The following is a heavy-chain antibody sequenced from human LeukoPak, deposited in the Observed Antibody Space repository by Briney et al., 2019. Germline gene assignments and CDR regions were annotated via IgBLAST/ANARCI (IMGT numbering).Heavy chain of an antibody. D-gene: IGHD3-9*01. CDR3: ARTYYDILTGYYYFDH. Sequence: SETLSLTCAVYGGSFSGYYWSWIRQPPGKGLEWIVEINHIGSTNYNPSLNSRVTISLDTSKNQFSLKLSSVTAADTAVYYCARTYYDILTGYYYFDHWGQGTLVTVSS. J-gene: IGHJ4*02. V-gene: IGHV4-34*01. CDR1: GGSFSGYY. CDR2: INHIGST.